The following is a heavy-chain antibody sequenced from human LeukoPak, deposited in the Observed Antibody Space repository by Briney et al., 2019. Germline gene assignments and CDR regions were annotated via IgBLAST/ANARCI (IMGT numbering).Heavy chain of an antibody. CDR2: ITSDGSSS. D-gene: IGHD3-10*01. CDR3: SITLVRGVGGYYYYSYGMDV. Sequence: PGGSLRLSCAASGVTLSRYWIHWVRQAPGKGLEWVSRITSDGSSSGYADSVKGRFTISRDNAKNTLYLQMNSLKAEDTAVYYCSITLVRGVGGYYYYSYGMDVWGQGTTVTVSS. J-gene: IGHJ6*02. CDR1: GVTLSRYW. V-gene: IGHV3-74*01.